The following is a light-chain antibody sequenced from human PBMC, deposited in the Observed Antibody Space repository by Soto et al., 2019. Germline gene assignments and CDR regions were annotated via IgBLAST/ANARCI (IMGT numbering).Light chain of an antibody. CDR2: GAS. CDR1: ESASSN. J-gene: IGKJ4*01. V-gene: IGKV3-15*01. CDR3: QQFQKWPLT. Sequence: EIVMTQSQATVSVSPWERATLSCRARESASSNLAWYQQKPGQAPRLLIYGASTRATGIPARFSGSGSGTEFTLTISSLQSEDFAVYYCQQFQKWPLTFGGGANVEIK.